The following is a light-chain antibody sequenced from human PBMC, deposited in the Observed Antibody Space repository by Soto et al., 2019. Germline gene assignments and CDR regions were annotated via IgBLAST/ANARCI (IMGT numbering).Light chain of an antibody. CDR1: ESISNW. Sequence: DIQMTQSPSILSASVGDRVAITCRASESISNWLAWYQQKPGKAPKVLIYDASRLQSGVPERFSGTGCGTEFTLAISSLQADDIATYYCQQYKSYSYTFGQGTTLEI. J-gene: IGKJ2*01. CDR2: DAS. CDR3: QQYKSYSYT. V-gene: IGKV1-5*01.